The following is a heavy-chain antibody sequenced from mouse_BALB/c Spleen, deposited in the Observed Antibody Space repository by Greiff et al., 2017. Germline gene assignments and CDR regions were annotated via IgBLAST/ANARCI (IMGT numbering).Heavy chain of an antibody. J-gene: IGHJ2*01. Sequence: VQLQQSGAELARPGASVKLSCKASGYTFTSYWMQWVKQRPGQGLEWIGAIYPGDGDTRYTQKFKGKATLTADKSSSTAYMQLSSLASEDSAVYYCARCGNYYFDYWGQGTTLTVSS. CDR1: GYTFTSYW. CDR3: ARCGNYYFDY. CDR2: IYPGDGDT. V-gene: IGHV1-87*01. D-gene: IGHD2-1*01.